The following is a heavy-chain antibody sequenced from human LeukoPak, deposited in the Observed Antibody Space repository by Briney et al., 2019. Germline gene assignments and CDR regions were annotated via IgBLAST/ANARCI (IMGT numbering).Heavy chain of an antibody. D-gene: IGHD2-2*01. V-gene: IGHV3-30*18. CDR3: SKDKSTIPVANDY. CDR2: ISYDGTNI. Sequence: WGSLRLSCAASGFTFSSYGLHWVRQTQPQGLEWVAIISYDGTNIYYADSVNGRCTTSTVNTTNTQFLQMNSPRTEDTAVYYYSKDKSTIPVANDYWGQGTLVTAAS. J-gene: IGHJ4*02. CDR1: GFTFSSYG.